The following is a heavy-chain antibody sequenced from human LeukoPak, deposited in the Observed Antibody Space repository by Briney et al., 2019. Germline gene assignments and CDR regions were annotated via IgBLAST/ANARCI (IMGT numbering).Heavy chain of an antibody. Sequence: GGSLRLSCAASGFTFSSYSMMWVRQAPGKGLEWVSYISSSSTTIHYADSVKGRFTISRDNSKNTLFLQMNSLRAEDTAVYYCATKVVTDAFDIWGQGTMVTVSS. CDR2: ISSSSTTI. V-gene: IGHV3-48*01. J-gene: IGHJ3*02. CDR3: ATKVVTDAFDI. CDR1: GFTFSSYS. D-gene: IGHD3-22*01.